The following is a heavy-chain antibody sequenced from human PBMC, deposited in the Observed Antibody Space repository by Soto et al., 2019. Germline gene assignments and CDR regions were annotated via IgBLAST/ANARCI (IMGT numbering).Heavy chain of an antibody. Sequence: PGGSLRLSCAASGFTFDDYALHWVRQAPGKGLEWVSSISWNSGYIDYADSVRGRFTISRDNAKNSLYLQMNSLRAEDTALYFCAREIKVGETAYRYFDHWGRGTLVTVSS. D-gene: IGHD3-16*01. V-gene: IGHV3-9*01. CDR3: AREIKVGETAYRYFDH. J-gene: IGHJ4*02. CDR2: ISWNSGYI. CDR1: GFTFDDYA.